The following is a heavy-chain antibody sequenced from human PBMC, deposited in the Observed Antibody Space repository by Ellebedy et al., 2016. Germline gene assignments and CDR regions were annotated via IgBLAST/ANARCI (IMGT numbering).Heavy chain of an antibody. CDR2: ISSSGSLK. CDR3: TREAGGSFVDS. D-gene: IGHD1-26*01. CDR1: GFTFSSYS. Sequence: GGSLRLXCAVSGFTFSSYSFNWIRQAPGKVLEWVSHISSSGSLKFYADSLRDRFTISRDNAKNLLHLQMNSLTAEDTAVYFCTREAGGSFVDSWGQGVLVTVSS. J-gene: IGHJ4*02. V-gene: IGHV3-48*04.